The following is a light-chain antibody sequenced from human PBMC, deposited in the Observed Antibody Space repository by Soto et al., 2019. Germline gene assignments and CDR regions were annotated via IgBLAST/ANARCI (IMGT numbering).Light chain of an antibody. CDR2: GAS. CDR1: QSVSSSY. CDR3: QQYGSSAYT. V-gene: IGKV3-20*01. Sequence: EIVLTQSPGTLSLSPGERATLSCRASQSVSSSYLAEYQQKPGQAPRLLIYGASRRATGIPDRFSGSGSGTDFTLTISRLEPEDFAVYYFQQYGSSAYTFGQGTKLEIK. J-gene: IGKJ2*01.